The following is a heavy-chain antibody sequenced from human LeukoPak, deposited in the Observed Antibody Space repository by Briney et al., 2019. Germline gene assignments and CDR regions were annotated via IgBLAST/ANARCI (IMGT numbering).Heavy chain of an antibody. CDR1: GYTFTSYG. CDR2: ISAYNGNT. V-gene: IGHV1-18*01. D-gene: IGHD3-16*01. Sequence: ASVKVSCKASGYTFTSYGISWVRQAPGQGLEWMGWISAYNGNTKYAQKFQGRVTMATDTSTSTAYMELRSLRSDDTAVYYCASYINYVWGSLYYFDYWGQGTLVTVSS. J-gene: IGHJ4*02. CDR3: ASYINYVWGSLYYFDY.